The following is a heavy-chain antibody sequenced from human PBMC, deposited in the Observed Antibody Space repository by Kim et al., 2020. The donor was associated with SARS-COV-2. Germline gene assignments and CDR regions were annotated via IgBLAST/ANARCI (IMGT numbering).Heavy chain of an antibody. J-gene: IGHJ4*02. Sequence: YYAVSVKGPLTSSRDNSTNTLYLQMNSLRAEDTAVYYCARGAVVKDYFDYWGQGTLVTVSS. D-gene: IGHD2-15*01. V-gene: IGHV3-30*01. CDR3: ARGAVVKDYFDY.